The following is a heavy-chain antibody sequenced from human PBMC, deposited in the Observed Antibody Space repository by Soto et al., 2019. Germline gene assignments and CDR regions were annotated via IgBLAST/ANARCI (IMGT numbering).Heavy chain of an antibody. CDR2: IKSKTDGGTT. V-gene: IGHV3-15*07. D-gene: IGHD2-15*01. CDR1: GFTFSNAW. CDR3: TIDVGYCSGGTCYNVDY. Sequence: GGSLRLSCAASGFTFSNAWMNWVRQAPGKGLEWVGRIKSKTDGGTTDYAAPVKGRFTISRDDSKSTLYLQMNSLKTEDTAVYYCTIDVGYCSGGTCYNVDYWGQGTLVTVSS. J-gene: IGHJ4*02.